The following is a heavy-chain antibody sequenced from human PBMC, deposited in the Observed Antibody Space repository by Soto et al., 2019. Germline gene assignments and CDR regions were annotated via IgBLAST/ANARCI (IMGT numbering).Heavy chain of an antibody. V-gene: IGHV4-59*01. CDR3: ARIRGLGEVSPYVDF. J-gene: IGHJ4*02. CDR2: ISYSGNT. Sequence: QVQLQESGPGLVKSSETLSLTCTVSRGSISSYYWSWIRQPPGKGLEWIGYISYSGNTNYNASLKSRVNISVDTSTNQFSLRVTSVTAADTAVYYCARIRGLGEVSPYVDFWGQGALVTVSS. CDR1: RGSISSYY. D-gene: IGHD3-16*02.